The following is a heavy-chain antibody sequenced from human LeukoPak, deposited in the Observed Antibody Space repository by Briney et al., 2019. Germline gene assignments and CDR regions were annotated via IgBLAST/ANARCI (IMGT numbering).Heavy chain of an antibody. CDR3: ARGRVSSSTWYSTYYYYFYMDV. V-gene: IGHV4-4*07. Sequence: PSETLSLTCTVSGGSISSYYWSWIRQPAGKGLEWIGRIYTSGSTNYNPSLKSRVTISVDTSKNQFSLRLSSATAADTAVYFCARGRVSSSTWYSTYYYYFYMDVWGKGTTVTVSS. CDR2: IYTSGST. D-gene: IGHD6-13*01. CDR1: GGSISSYY. J-gene: IGHJ6*03.